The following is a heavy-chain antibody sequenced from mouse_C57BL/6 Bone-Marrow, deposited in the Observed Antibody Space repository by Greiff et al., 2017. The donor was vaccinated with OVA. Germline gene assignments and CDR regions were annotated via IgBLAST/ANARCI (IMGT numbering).Heavy chain of an antibody. CDR3: ARRGGSSYGFAY. V-gene: IGHV1-81*01. Sequence: VQLQQSGAELVRPGASVKLSCKASGYTFTSYGISWVKQRTGQGLEWIGEIYPRSGNTYYNEKFKGKATLTADKSSSTAYMELRSLTSEDSAVYFCARRGGSSYGFAYWGQGTLVTVSA. CDR1: GYTFTSYG. CDR2: IYPRSGNT. J-gene: IGHJ3*01. D-gene: IGHD1-1*01.